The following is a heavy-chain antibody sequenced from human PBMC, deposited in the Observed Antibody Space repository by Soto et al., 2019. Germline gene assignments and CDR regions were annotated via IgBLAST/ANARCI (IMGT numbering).Heavy chain of an antibody. CDR2: ISSSSSYI. V-gene: IGHV3-21*01. CDR1: GFTFSSYS. D-gene: IGHD3-10*01. CDR3: ARDRGYYYGMDV. Sequence: GGSLRLSCAASGFTFSSYSMNWVRQAPGKGLEWVSSISSSSSYIYYADSVKGRFTISRDNAKNSLYLQMNSLRAEDTAVYYCARDRGYYYGMDVWGQGTTVTVS. J-gene: IGHJ6*02.